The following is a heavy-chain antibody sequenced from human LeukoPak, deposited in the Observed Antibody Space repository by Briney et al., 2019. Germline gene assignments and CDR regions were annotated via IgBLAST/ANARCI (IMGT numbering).Heavy chain of an antibody. V-gene: IGHV3-21*01. Sequence: GGSLRLSCAASGFTFSSYSMNWVRQAPGKGLGWVSSISSSSSYIYYADSVKGRFTISRDNAKNSLYLQMNSLRAEDTAVYYCARGDSYYDILTGYSNGDYYFDYWGQGTLVTVSS. CDR1: GFTFSSYS. CDR2: ISSSSSYI. CDR3: ARGDSYYDILTGYSNGDYYFDY. D-gene: IGHD3-9*01. J-gene: IGHJ4*02.